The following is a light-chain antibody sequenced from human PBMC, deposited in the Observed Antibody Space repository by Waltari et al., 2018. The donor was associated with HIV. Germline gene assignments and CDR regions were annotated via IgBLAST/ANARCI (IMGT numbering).Light chain of an antibody. CDR2: GDS. J-gene: IGLJ1*01. CDR3: QVWDTFSDRYV. Sequence: SYELTQPPSVSVAPGQTATVTCGGATIASYSVHWYQQKPGQAPVLVVYGDSERPSGIPERFAGSNSDNTATLTISRVAAGDEAAYYCQVWDTFSDRYVFGAGTEVTVL. V-gene: IGLV3-21*02. CDR1: TIASYS.